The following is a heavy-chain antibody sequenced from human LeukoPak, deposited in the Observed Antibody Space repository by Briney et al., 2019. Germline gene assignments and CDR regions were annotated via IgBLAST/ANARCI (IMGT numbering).Heavy chain of an antibody. CDR1: GGSISSSSYY. CDR2: IYTSGST. CDR3: ARDAYGSGSYGSLAFDY. Sequence: PSETLSLTCTVSGGSISSSSYYWSWIRQPAGKGLEWIGRIYTSGSTNYNPSLKSRVTMSVDTSKNQFSLKLSSVTAAATAVYYWARDAYGSGSYGSLAFDYWGQGTLVTVSS. J-gene: IGHJ4*02. D-gene: IGHD3-10*01. V-gene: IGHV4-61*02.